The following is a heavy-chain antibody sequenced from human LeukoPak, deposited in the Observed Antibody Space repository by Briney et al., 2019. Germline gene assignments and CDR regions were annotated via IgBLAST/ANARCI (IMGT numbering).Heavy chain of an antibody. J-gene: IGHJ4*02. CDR2: IYHSGST. V-gene: IGHV4-59*08. CDR3: ARHPWGGYYHDY. Sequence: SETLSLTCNVSGGSISFDYWSWIRQPPGKGLEWIGYIYHSGSTDYNPSLKSRVTISVDTSKNQFSLKLSSVTAADTAVYYCARHPWGGYYHDYWGQGTLVTVSS. D-gene: IGHD3-16*01. CDR1: GGSISFDY.